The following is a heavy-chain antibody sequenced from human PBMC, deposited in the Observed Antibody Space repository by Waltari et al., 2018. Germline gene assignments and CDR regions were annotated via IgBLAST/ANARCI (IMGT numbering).Heavy chain of an antibody. CDR3: ARESRNYLVDY. J-gene: IGHJ4*02. CDR2: IYYSGST. Sequence: QVQLQESGPGLVKPSQTLSPTCTLPGASISRGGYYWSWIRQHPGKGLEWIGYIYYSGSTYYNPSLKSRVTISVDTSKNQFSLKLSSVTAADTAVYYCARESRNYLVDYWGQGTLVTVSS. CDR1: GASISRGGYY. D-gene: IGHD1-7*01. V-gene: IGHV4-31*03.